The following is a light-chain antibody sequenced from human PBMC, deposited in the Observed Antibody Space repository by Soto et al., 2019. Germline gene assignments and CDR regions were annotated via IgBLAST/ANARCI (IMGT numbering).Light chain of an antibody. CDR3: QHRSTWPPA. V-gene: IGKV3-11*01. CDR1: QSVGIY. Sequence: EIVLTQSPATLSLSPGERATLSCRASQSVGIYLVWYQQSPGQPPRLLIYDASNSAAGIPGRFSGSGSGTDFSITSNRIEPEDSAVYYCQHRSTWPPAFGQGTRLEIK. J-gene: IGKJ5*01. CDR2: DAS.